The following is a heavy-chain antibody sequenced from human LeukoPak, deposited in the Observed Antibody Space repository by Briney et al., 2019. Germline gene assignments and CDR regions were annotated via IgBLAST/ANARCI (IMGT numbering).Heavy chain of an antibody. V-gene: IGHV1-2*02. CDR3: ARQLETTGGWFDP. D-gene: IGHD1-1*01. J-gene: IGHJ5*02. CDR2: INPNSGGT. Sequence: ASVKVSCKASGYTFTGYYMHWVRQAPGQGLEWMGWINPNSGGTNYAQKSQGRATMTRDTSISTAYMELSRLRSDDTAVYYCARQLETTGGWFDPWGQGTLVTVSS. CDR1: GYTFTGYY.